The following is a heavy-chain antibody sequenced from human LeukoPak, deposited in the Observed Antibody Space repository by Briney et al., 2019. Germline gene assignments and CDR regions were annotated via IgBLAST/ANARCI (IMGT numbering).Heavy chain of an antibody. J-gene: IGHJ5*02. CDR2: INPNSGGT. D-gene: IGHD3-3*01. CDR1: GYTFTGYY. CDR3: ARAGSGRFLEWLTPRGGFDP. V-gene: IGHV1-2*02. Sequence: GASVKVSCKASGYTFTGYYMHWVRQAPGQGLEWMGWINPNSGGTNYAQKFQGRVTMTRDTSISTAYMELSRLRSDDTAVYYCARAGSGRFLEWLTPRGGFDPWGQGTLVTVSS.